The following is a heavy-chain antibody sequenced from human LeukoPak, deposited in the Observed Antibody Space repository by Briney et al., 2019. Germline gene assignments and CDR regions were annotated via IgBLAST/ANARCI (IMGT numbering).Heavy chain of an antibody. CDR3: ARGGLGQQLVEYYFDY. V-gene: IGHV3-33*01. D-gene: IGHD6-13*01. CDR2: MWYDGSNK. J-gene: IGHJ4*02. Sequence: GGSLRLSCAASGFTFSSYGMHWVRQAPGKGLEWVAVMWYDGSNKYYADSVKGRFTISRDNSKNTLYLQMNSLRAEDTAVYYCARGGLGQQLVEYYFDYWGQGTLVTVSS. CDR1: GFTFSSYG.